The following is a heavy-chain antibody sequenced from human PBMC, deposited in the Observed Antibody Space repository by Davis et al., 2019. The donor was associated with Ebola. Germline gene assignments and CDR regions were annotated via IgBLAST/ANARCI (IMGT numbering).Heavy chain of an antibody. CDR1: GFTFSSYW. D-gene: IGHD2-2*01. J-gene: IGHJ4*02. Sequence: PGGPLRPSCAPPGFTFSSYWMHWVRQAPGKGLVWVSRINPDGSFTDYADSVKGRFTISRDNAKNTLYLQMNSLRAEDTAVYYCTSCYDPYWGQGTLVTVSS. CDR2: INPDGSFT. V-gene: IGHV3-74*01. CDR3: TSCYDPY.